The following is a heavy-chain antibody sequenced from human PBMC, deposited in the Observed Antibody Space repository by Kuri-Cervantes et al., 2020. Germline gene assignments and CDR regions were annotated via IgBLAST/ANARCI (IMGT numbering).Heavy chain of an antibody. J-gene: IGHJ4*02. V-gene: IGHV4-30-2*01. CDR2: IYHSGST. CDR3: ARAPLSIFDY. CDR1: GGSISSGGYS. D-gene: IGHD2-15*01. Sequence: SCAVSGGSISSGGYSWSWIRQPPGKGLEWIGYIYHSGSTYYNPSLKSRVTISVDRSKNQFSLKLSSVTAADTAVYYRARAPLSIFDYWGQGTLVTVSS.